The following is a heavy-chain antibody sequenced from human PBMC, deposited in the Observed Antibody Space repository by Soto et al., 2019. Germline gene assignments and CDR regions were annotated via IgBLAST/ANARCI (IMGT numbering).Heavy chain of an antibody. Sequence: QVQLVESGGGVVQPGRSLRLSCAASGFTFSSYAMHWVRQAPGTGLERVAVISYDGSNKYYADSVKGRFPISSDNSKNTLYLQMNSLRAEDTAVYYCARDQVRSSSLTRYYYYDGMDVWGQGTKVTVSS. D-gene: IGHD6-13*01. CDR1: GFTFSSYA. J-gene: IGHJ6*02. V-gene: IGHV3-30-3*01. CDR2: ISYDGSNK. CDR3: ARDQVRSSSLTRYYYYDGMDV.